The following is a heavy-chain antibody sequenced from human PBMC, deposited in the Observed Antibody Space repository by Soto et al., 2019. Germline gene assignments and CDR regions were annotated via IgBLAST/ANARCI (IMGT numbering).Heavy chain of an antibody. CDR3: ARQIRANSCMDV. V-gene: IGHV4-39*01. J-gene: IGHJ6*02. CDR2: IYYSWST. Sequence: QLQLQESGPGLVKPSETLSLTCTVSGGSISSSSYYWGWIRQPPGKGLELIGSIYYSWSTYYNPSLRIRVTISVDTSNNQFSLKLSSVTAADPAVYYCARQIRANSCMDVWGQGTTVTVSS. D-gene: IGHD2-21*01. CDR1: GGSISSSSYY.